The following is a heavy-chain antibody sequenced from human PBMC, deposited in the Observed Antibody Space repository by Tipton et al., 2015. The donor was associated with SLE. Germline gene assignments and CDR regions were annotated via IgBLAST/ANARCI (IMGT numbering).Heavy chain of an antibody. V-gene: IGHV4-39*01. CDR1: GGSISSSDYY. CDR3: ARRGYGVTIAGSFDI. CDR2: IFYSGST. J-gene: IGHJ3*02. Sequence: GLVKPSETLSLTCTVSGGSISSSDYYWGWIRQTPGKGLEWIGTIFYSGSTYYNPSLKSRLTIHVDTSTNQSSLELNSVTAADTAVHYCARRGYGVTIAGSFDIWGQWTMVTVAP. D-gene: IGHD4-17*01.